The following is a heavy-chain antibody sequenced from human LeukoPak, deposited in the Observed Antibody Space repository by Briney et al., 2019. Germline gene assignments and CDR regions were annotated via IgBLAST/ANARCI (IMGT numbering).Heavy chain of an antibody. CDR2: IYYSGST. V-gene: IGHV4-59*01. Sequence: SETLSLTCTVSGGSISSYYWSWIRQPPGKGLEWIGYIYYSGSTNYNPSLKSRVTISVDTSKNQFSLKLSSVTAADTAVYYCARDHIGHSSSPIYWFDPWGQGTLVTVSS. D-gene: IGHD6-6*01. CDR1: GGSISSYY. CDR3: ARDHIGHSSSPIYWFDP. J-gene: IGHJ5*02.